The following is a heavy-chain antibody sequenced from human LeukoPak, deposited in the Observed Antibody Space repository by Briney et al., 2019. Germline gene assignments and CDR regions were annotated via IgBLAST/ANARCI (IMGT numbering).Heavy chain of an antibody. J-gene: IGHJ4*02. CDR3: ARVRKYYYDSSGRGWLDY. CDR1: GGSFSGYY. D-gene: IGHD3-22*01. V-gene: IGHV4-34*01. Sequence: SETLSLTCAVYGGSFSGYYWSWIRQPPGKGLEWIGEINHSGSTNYNPSLKSRVTISVDTSKNQFSLKLSSVTAADTAVYYCARVRKYYYDSSGRGWLDYWGQGTLVTVSS. CDR2: INHSGST.